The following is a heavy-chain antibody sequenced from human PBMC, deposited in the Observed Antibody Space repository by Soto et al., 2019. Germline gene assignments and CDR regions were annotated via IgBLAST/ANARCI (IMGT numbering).Heavy chain of an antibody. J-gene: IGHJ6*02. D-gene: IGHD2-21*02. V-gene: IGHV4-59*01. CDR2: VYYSGGA. Sequence: DTRSRNCTDSEGSISGYYWSWIRQPPEKGLAWIWNVYYSGGAKYNPSVKRRVSISVDTSKNQFSLNLSSVTAADTAVYYCTRDGDGRMTTNPYYYYGMDVWGPGITVTVSS. CDR1: EGSISGYY. CDR3: TRDGDGRMTTNPYYYYGMDV.